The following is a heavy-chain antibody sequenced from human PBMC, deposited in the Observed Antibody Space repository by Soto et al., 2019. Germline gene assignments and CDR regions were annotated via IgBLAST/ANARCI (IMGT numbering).Heavy chain of an antibody. V-gene: IGHV1-8*01. CDR3: ARRDPLSGDYYYYYMDV. Sequence: ASVKVSCKASGYTFTSYDINWVRQATGQGLEWMGWMNPNSGNTGYAQKFQGRVTMTRNTSISTAYMELSSLRSEDTAVYYCARRDPLSGDYYYYYMDVWGKGTTVTVSS. CDR2: MNPNSGNT. J-gene: IGHJ6*03. CDR1: GYTFTSYD.